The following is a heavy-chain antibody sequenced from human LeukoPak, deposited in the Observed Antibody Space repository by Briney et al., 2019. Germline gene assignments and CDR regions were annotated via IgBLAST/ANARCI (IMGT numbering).Heavy chain of an antibody. Sequence: GGSLRLSCAASGFTFSSYAMSWVRQAPGKGLEWVSAISGSGGSTYYADSVKGRFTISRDNSKNTLYLQMNGLRAEDTAVYYCAKGQYQLLAEYFQHWGQGTLVTVSS. CDR2: ISGSGGST. CDR1: GFTFSSYA. CDR3: AKGQYQLLAEYFQH. V-gene: IGHV3-23*01. D-gene: IGHD2-2*01. J-gene: IGHJ1*01.